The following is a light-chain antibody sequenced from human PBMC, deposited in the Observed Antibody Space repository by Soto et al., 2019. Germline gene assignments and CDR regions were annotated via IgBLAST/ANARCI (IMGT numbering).Light chain of an antibody. CDR3: AAWDDSLNGAV. CDR2: SNN. V-gene: IGLV1-44*01. J-gene: IGLJ2*01. Sequence: QSVLTQPPSASGTPGQRVTISCSGSSSNIGSNAVNWYQQLPGTAPKVLIYSNNQRPSGVPDQFSGSKSGTSASLAISGLQSEDEADYYCAAWDDSLNGAVFGGGTKLTVL. CDR1: SSNIGSNA.